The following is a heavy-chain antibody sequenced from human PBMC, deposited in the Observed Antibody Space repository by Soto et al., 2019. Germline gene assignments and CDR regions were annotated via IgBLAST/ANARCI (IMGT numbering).Heavy chain of an antibody. CDR3: ARGQDYYDSSGYYRSYYLDY. Sequence: QVQLVECGGGVVQPGRSLRLSCAASGFTFSSYGMHWVRQAPGKGLEWVAVIWYDGSNKYYADSVKGRFTISRDNSKNTLYLQMNSLRAEDTAVYYCARGQDYYDSSGYYRSYYLDYWGQGTLVTVSS. V-gene: IGHV3-33*01. J-gene: IGHJ4*02. D-gene: IGHD3-22*01. CDR1: GFTFSSYG. CDR2: IWYDGSNK.